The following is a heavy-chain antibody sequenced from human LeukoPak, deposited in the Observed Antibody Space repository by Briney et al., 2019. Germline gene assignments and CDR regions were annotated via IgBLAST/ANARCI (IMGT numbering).Heavy chain of an antibody. Sequence: ASVKVSCKASGYTFTGYYMHWVRQAPGQGLEWMGWINPNSGGTNYAQKFQGWVTMTRDTSISTAYMELSRLRSDDTAVYYCARGAPNSSGLPGFSLSYFDYWGQGTLVTVSS. V-gene: IGHV1-2*04. CDR2: INPNSGGT. CDR1: GYTFTGYY. CDR3: ARGAPNSSGLPGFSLSYFDY. J-gene: IGHJ4*02. D-gene: IGHD6-19*01.